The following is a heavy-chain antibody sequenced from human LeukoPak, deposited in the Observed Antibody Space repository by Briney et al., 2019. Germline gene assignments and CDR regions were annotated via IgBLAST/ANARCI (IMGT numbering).Heavy chain of an antibody. J-gene: IGHJ4*01. CDR1: GFSLTSYA. CDR3: AKDAGTASPLGLFDY. CDR2: IRDKGCRT. Sequence: PGGSLRLSSAASGFSLTSYAMGWVPPAPGKGLQWVPVIRDKGCRTNYVASVKVRFTISRDKSKDTLYLQMNSLRADDTAIYYCAKDAGTASPLGLFDYWGQGTLATVSS. V-gene: IGHV3-23*01. D-gene: IGHD3-10*01.